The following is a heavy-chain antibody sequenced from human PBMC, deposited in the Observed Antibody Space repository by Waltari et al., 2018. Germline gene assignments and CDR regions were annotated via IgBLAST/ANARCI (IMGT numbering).Heavy chain of an antibody. CDR1: GYTFTSYA. V-gene: IGHV7-4-1*02. Sequence: QVQLVQSGSELKKPGASVKVSCKASGYTFTSYALNWVRQAPGQGLEWMGWINTNTGNPTYAQSFTGRFVFSLDTSVSTAYLQISSLKAEDTAVYYCAREAPRLQNNWFDPWGQGTLVTVSS. CDR3: AREAPRLQNNWFDP. D-gene: IGHD4-4*01. J-gene: IGHJ5*02. CDR2: INTNTGNP.